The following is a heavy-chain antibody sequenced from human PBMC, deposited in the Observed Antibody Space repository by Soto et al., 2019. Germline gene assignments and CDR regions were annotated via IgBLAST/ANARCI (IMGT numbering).Heavy chain of an antibody. CDR1: GFTFSSYG. V-gene: IGHV3-30*03. CDR2: ISYDGSNK. Sequence: HPGGSLGLSCAASGFTFSSYGMHWVRQAPGKGLEWVAVISYDGSNKYYVDSVKGRFTISRDNAKNSLYLQMNSLRGEDTAVYYCARDPGLWDSNYYDGTSSYYYVMDVWGQGTTVTVSS. J-gene: IGHJ6*02. D-gene: IGHD4-4*01. CDR3: ARDPGLWDSNYYDGTSSYYYVMDV.